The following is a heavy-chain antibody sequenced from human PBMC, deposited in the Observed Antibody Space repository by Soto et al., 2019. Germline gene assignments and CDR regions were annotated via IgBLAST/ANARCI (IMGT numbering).Heavy chain of an antibody. D-gene: IGHD2-15*01. CDR2: IYWDDDK. V-gene: IGHV2-5*02. J-gene: IGHJ3*02. Sequence: QITLKESGPTLVKPTQTLTLTCTCSGFSLSTSGVGVGWIRQPPGKALEWLAVIYWDDDKRYSPSLKSRLTITKDTSKNQVVLTMTNMDPVDTATYYCAHCYSNDAFDIWGQGTMVTVSS. CDR3: AHCYSNDAFDI. CDR1: GFSLSTSGVG.